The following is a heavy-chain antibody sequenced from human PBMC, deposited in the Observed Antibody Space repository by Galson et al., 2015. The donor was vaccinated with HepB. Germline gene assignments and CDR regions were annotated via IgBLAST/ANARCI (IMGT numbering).Heavy chain of an antibody. CDR1: GGSISSGGYY. CDR2: IYYSGST. V-gene: IGHV4-31*03. D-gene: IGHD2-2*01. Sequence: TLSLTCTVSGGSISSGGYYWSWIRQHPGKGLEWIGYIYYSGSTYYNPSLKSRVTISVDTSKNQFSLKLSSVTAADTAVYYCARAHHEYQLLFDYWGQGTLVTVSS. J-gene: IGHJ4*02. CDR3: ARAHHEYQLLFDY.